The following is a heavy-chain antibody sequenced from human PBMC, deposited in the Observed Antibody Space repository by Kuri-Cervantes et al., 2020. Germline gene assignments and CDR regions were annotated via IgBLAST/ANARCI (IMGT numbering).Heavy chain of an antibody. Sequence: SETLSLTCAVYGGSFSGYYWSWIRQPPGKGLEWIGEINHSGSTNYNPSLKSRVTISVDTSKNQFSLKLSSVTAADTAVYYCARPGVDYGDYGGAFDIWGQGTMVTVSS. D-gene: IGHD4-17*01. CDR3: ARPGVDYGDYGGAFDI. V-gene: IGHV4-34*01. CDR2: INHSGST. J-gene: IGHJ3*02. CDR1: GGSFSGYY.